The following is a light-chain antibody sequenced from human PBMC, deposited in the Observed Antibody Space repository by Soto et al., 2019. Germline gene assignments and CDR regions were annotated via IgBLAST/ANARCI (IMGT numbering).Light chain of an antibody. CDR2: DAS. V-gene: IGKV1-5*01. CDR1: ESISSW. CDR3: QQYNSYSWT. J-gene: IGKJ1*01. Sequence: DIQITQSPSTLSASVGDRVTINCRASESISSWLAWYQQKPGKAPKLLIYDASSLESGVPSRFSGSGSGTEFTLTISSLQPDDFATYYCQQYNSYSWTFGQGTKVEFK.